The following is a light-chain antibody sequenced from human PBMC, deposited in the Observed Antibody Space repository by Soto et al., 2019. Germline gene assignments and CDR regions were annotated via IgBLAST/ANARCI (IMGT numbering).Light chain of an antibody. CDR3: QQYKSYPVT. J-gene: IGKJ4*01. V-gene: IGKV1-5*03. CDR1: QSISSW. CDR2: KAS. Sequence: DIQMTQSPSTLSASVGDRVTITCRASQSISSWLAWYQQKPGEAPNFLIYKASSLESGVPSRFSGSGSGTEFTLTISSLQPDDFATYYCQQYKSYPVTFGGGTNVDIK.